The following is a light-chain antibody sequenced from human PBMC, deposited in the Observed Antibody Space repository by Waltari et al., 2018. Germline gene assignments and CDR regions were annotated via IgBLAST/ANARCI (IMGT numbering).Light chain of an antibody. V-gene: IGLV2-23*02. Sequence: SALTQPASVSGSPGQSIPISCTGTSSDAGSYNFVSWYQHHPGKAPQRTIYEVTTRPLGVSDRFSGSKSDNTASLTISGLQAEDEADYYCFSYAGSSTFKFGGGTMLTVL. CDR1: SSDAGSYNF. CDR3: FSYAGSSTFK. J-gene: IGLJ2*01. CDR2: EVT.